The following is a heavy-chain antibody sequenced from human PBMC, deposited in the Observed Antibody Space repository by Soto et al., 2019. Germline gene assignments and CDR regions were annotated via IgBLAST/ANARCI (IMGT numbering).Heavy chain of an antibody. D-gene: IGHD3-10*01. CDR2: ISWNSGSV. J-gene: IGHJ4*02. CDR3: AKDMGGSGNLMWD. V-gene: IGHV3-9*01. Sequence: EVQLVESGGGLVQPGRSLRLSCAASGFTFDDFAMHWVRQAPGKGLEWVSGISWNSGSVGYADSVKGRFTISRDNAKNSLYLQMSSLRAEDTALYYCAKDMGGSGNLMWDWGQGTLVTVSS. CDR1: GFTFDDFA.